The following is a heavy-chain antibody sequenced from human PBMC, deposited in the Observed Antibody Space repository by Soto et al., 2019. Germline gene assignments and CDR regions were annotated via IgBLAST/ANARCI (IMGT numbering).Heavy chain of an antibody. CDR2: INHSGST. Sequence: LETMCHSYGVDDGYCRGYDGSWIRQQPGKGLEWIGEINHSGSTNYNPSLKSRVTISVDTSKNQFSLKLSSVTAADTAVYYCARGLRLWFGELGYYYYGMDVWGQGTTVTVSS. D-gene: IGHD3-10*01. J-gene: IGHJ6*02. V-gene: IGHV4-34*01. CDR3: ARGLRLWFGELGYYYYGMDV. CDR1: DGYCRGYD.